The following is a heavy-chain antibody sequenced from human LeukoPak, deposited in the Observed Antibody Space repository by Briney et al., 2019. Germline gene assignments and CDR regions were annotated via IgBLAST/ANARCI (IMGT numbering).Heavy chain of an antibody. J-gene: IGHJ3*02. CDR1: GYTFTGNY. Sequence: GASVKVSCKASGYTFTGNYMHWVRQAPGQGLEWMGWISPNSGGTNCAQKFQGRVTMTRDTSSSTAYMELSRLRSDDTAVYYCARGRGHYDSSDYYYEGDGFDIWGQGTMVTVSS. CDR3: ARGRGHYDSSDYYYEGDGFDI. V-gene: IGHV1-2*02. CDR2: ISPNSGGT. D-gene: IGHD3-22*01.